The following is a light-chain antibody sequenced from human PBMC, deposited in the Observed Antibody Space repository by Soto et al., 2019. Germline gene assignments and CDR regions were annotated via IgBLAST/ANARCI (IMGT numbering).Light chain of an antibody. CDR2: GAS. V-gene: IGKV3-20*01. CDR3: QQYGSSPT. CDR1: QSVSSSY. J-gene: IGKJ4*01. Sequence: ENVLTRSPGTLSLSPGERATLSCRASQSVSSSYLAWYQQKPGQAPRLLIYGASSRATGIPDRFSGSGSGTDFTLTISRLEPEDFAVYYCQQYGSSPTFGGGTKVDIK.